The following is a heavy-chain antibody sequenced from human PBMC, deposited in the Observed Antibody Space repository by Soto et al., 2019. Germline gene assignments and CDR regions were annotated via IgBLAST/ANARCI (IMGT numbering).Heavy chain of an antibody. CDR2: INPNSGGT. D-gene: IGHD3-22*01. J-gene: IGHJ3*02. CDR3: ARGRSTMIVVVKTLKTYDPFDI. V-gene: IGHV1-2*04. Sequence: DSVKVSCKASGYTFTGYYMHWVRQAPGQGLEWMGWINPNSGGTNYAQKFQGWVTMTRDTSISTAYMELSRLRSDDTAVYYCARGRSTMIVVVKTLKTYDPFDIWAQRTMVPVS. CDR1: GYTFTGYY.